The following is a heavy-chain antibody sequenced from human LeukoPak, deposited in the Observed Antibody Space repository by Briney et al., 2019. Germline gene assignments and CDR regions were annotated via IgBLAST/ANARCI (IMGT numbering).Heavy chain of an antibody. CDR1: GFTISTYA. J-gene: IGHJ4*02. Sequence: PGGSLRLSCAASGFTISTYAMFWVRQASGKGLEWVSGISGGGGTIYYADSVKGRFTISRDNSKNTLYLQMSSQRAEDTAVYYCAKDWAYSGNYYYFDYWGQGTLVTVSS. V-gene: IGHV3-23*01. D-gene: IGHD1-26*01. CDR2: ISGGGGTI. CDR3: AKDWAYSGNYYYFDY.